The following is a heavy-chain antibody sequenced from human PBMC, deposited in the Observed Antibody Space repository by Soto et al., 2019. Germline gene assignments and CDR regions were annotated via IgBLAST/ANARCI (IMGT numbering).Heavy chain of an antibody. CDR2: IRSSSSTI. J-gene: IGHJ6*02. V-gene: IGHV3-48*02. Sequence: GGSLRLSCIASGFTFSSYSMNWVRQAPGKGLEWVSYIRSSSSTIYYADSVKGRFTISRDNAKNSLYLQMNSLRDEDTAVYYCARADYPNYYYYGMDVWGRGTTVTVSS. D-gene: IGHD4-17*01. CDR3: ARADYPNYYYYGMDV. CDR1: GFTFSSYS.